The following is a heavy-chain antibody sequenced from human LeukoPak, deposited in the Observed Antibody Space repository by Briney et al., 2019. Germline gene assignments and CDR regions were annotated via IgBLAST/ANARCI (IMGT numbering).Heavy chain of an antibody. CDR1: GFTFSSYA. J-gene: IGHJ4*02. CDR2: ISGSGGST. D-gene: IGHD3-10*01. Sequence: PGGSLRLSCVASGFTFSSYAMSWVRQAQGKGLEWVSAISGSGGSTYYADSVKGRFTISRDNSKNTLYLQMNSLRAEDTAVYYCAKDLLPDYYGSGSYQDYWGQGTLVTVSS. V-gene: IGHV3-23*01. CDR3: AKDLLPDYYGSGSYQDY.